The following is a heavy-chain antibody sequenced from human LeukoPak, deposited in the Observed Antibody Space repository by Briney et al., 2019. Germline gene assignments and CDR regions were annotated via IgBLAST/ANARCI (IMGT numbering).Heavy chain of an antibody. D-gene: IGHD5-18*01. J-gene: IGHJ6*02. Sequence: GASVKVSCKASGYTFTGYYMHWVRQAPGQGLEWMGWINPNSGGTNYAQKFQGWVTMTRDTSISTAYMELSRLRSDDTAVYYCATGRGYSYDYYYYGMDVWGQGTTVTVSS. V-gene: IGHV1-2*04. CDR2: INPNSGGT. CDR1: GYTFTGYY. CDR3: ATGRGYSYDYYYYGMDV.